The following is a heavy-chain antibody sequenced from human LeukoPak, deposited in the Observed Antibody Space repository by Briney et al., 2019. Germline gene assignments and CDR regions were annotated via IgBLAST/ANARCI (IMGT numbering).Heavy chain of an antibody. V-gene: IGHV3-9*01. CDR1: ELTFVGQP. CDR3: ARDRGRYSSNWDASVY. J-gene: IGHJ4*02. CDR2: ISWNSVTF. D-gene: IGHD6-13*01. Sequence: GGSLGLSLLPPELTFVGQPITGFGQAPGKGLEWVSGISWNSVTFAYADSVKGRFTISRDNAKNSLYLQMNSLRVEETALYYCARDRGRYSSNWDASVYWGQGTLVTVSS.